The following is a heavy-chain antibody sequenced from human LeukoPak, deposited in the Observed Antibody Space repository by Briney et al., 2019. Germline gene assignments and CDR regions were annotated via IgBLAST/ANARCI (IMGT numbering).Heavy chain of an antibody. J-gene: IGHJ6*03. Sequence: SETLSLTCTVSGGSISSYYWSWIRQPPGKGLEYVGYIYYSGSTNYNPSLKSRLTISVDTSKNQFSLKLSSVTAADTAVYYCARETSQKGAHYMDVWGKGTTVTISS. D-gene: IGHD3-16*01. CDR3: ARETSQKGAHYMDV. CDR2: IYYSGST. V-gene: IGHV4-59*01. CDR1: GGSISSYY.